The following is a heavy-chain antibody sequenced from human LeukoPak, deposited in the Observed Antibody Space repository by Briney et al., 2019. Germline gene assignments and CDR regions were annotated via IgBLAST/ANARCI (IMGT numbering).Heavy chain of an antibody. CDR3: ARATDIVVVPAAKELNWFDP. CDR2: IIPILGIA. D-gene: IGHD2-2*01. Sequence: ASVKVSCKASGGTFSSYAISWVRQAPGQGLEWMGRIIPILGIANYAQKFQGRVTITADKSTSTAYMELSSLRSEDTAVYYCARATDIVVVPAAKELNWFDPWGQGTLVTVSS. CDR1: GGTFSSYA. J-gene: IGHJ5*02. V-gene: IGHV1-69*04.